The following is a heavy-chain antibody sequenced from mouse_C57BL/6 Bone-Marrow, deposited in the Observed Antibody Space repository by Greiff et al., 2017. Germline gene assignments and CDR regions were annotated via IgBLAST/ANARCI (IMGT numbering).Heavy chain of an antibody. V-gene: IGHV1-54*01. D-gene: IGHD2-2*01. CDR1: GYAFTNYL. Sequence: VQLQQSGAELVRPGTSVKVSCKASGYAFTNYLIEWVKQRPGQGLEWIGVINPGSGGTKYNEKFKGKATLTADKSSSTAYMQLSSLTSEDSAVYFCATSRWLRGYFDVWGTGTTVTVSS. J-gene: IGHJ1*03. CDR2: INPGSGGT. CDR3: ATSRWLRGYFDV.